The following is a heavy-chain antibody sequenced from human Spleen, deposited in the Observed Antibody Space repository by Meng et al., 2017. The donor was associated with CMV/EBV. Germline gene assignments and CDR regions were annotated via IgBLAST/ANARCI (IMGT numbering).Heavy chain of an antibody. V-gene: IGHV3-11*05. J-gene: IGHJ4*02. CDR3: ARMDIVVVPAANAY. CDR1: GFTFSDYY. Sequence: QVQLVESGGGLVKPGGCLRLSCAASGFTFSDYYMSWIRQAPGKGLEWVSYISSSSSYTNYADSVKGRFTISRDNAKNSLYLQMNSLRAEDTAVYYCARMDIVVVPAANAYWGQGTLVTVSS. D-gene: IGHD2-2*03. CDR2: ISSSSSYT.